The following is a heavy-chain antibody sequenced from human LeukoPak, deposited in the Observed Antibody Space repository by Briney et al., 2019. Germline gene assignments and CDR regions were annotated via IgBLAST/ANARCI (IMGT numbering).Heavy chain of an antibody. J-gene: IGHJ4*02. CDR2: ISSGSDSI. V-gene: IGHV3-48*02. CDR1: GFTFSTYG. Sequence: GGPLRLSCAASGFTFSTYGINWGRQAPGKGLEWVSYISSGSDSIHYADSLKGRFTVSRDTAKNSLFLQMNSLRDEDTAVDYCARAEALLPHLYWGQGTLVTVSS. D-gene: IGHD2-15*01. CDR3: ARAEALLPHLY.